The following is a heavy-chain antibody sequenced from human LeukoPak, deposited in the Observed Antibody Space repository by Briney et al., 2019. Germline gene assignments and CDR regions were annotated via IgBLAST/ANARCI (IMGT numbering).Heavy chain of an antibody. CDR1: GGSISSYY. D-gene: IGHD4-17*01. V-gene: IGHV4-59*01. CDR3: ARRSDYGTFDI. Sequence: SETLSLTCTVSGGSISSYYWSWIRQPPGKGLEWIGYNYSSGSTSYNPSLKSRVAISVDASKNQFSLKLRPVTAADTAVYYCARRSDYGTFDIWGRGTMVTVSS. CDR2: NYSSGST. J-gene: IGHJ3*02.